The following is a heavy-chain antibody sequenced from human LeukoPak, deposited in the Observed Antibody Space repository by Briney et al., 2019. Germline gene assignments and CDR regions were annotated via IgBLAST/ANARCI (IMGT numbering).Heavy chain of an antibody. V-gene: IGHV4-59*08. CDR3: AHGAAADYFDY. Sequence: SETLSLTCTVSGGSISSYYWNWIRQPPGKGLEWIAYIFSSGSTNYNPSLKSRVTISVDTSKNQFSLKLRSVTAADTAVYYCAHGAAADYFDYWGQGTLVTVSS. CDR1: GGSISSYY. CDR2: IFSSGST. J-gene: IGHJ4*02. D-gene: IGHD6-13*01.